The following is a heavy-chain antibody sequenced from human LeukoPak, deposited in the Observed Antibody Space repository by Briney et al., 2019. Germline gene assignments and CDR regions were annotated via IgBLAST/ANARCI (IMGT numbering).Heavy chain of an antibody. V-gene: IGHV1-2*02. Sequence: ASVKVSCKASGYTFTGYYMHWVRQAPGQGLEWMGWINPNSGGTNYAQKFQGRVTMTRDTSISTGYMELSRLRSDDTAVYYCARAIHEDYYDSSGSPYFDYWGQGTLVTVSS. CDR2: INPNSGGT. D-gene: IGHD3-22*01. J-gene: IGHJ4*02. CDR1: GYTFTGYY. CDR3: ARAIHEDYYDSSGSPYFDY.